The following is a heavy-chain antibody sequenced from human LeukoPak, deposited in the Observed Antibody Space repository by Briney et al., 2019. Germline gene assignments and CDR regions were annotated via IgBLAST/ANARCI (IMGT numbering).Heavy chain of an antibody. CDR3: ARGNTAMVT. J-gene: IGHJ4*02. CDR1: GFTFSSYG. V-gene: IGHV3-33*01. CDR2: LWYDGSNK. Sequence: GGSLRLSCAASGFTFSSYGMHWVRQAPGKGLEWVAVLWYDGSNKYYTDSAKGRFTISRDNSKNTLYLQMNSLRAEDTAVYYCARGNTAMVTWGQGTLVTVSS. D-gene: IGHD5-18*01.